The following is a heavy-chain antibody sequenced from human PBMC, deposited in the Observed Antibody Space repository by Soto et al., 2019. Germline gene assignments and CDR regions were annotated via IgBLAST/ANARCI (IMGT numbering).Heavy chain of an antibody. CDR2: ISSSSSYI. CDR1: GFTFSSYS. V-gene: IGHV3-21*01. J-gene: IGHJ3*02. Sequence: EVQLVESGGGLVKPGGSLRLSCAASGFTFSSYSMNWVRQAPGKGLEWVSSISSSSSYIYYADSVKGRFTISRDNAKNSLYLQMNSLRAEDTAVYDCAREGAQGDAFDIWGQGTMVTVSS. CDR3: AREGAQGDAFDI.